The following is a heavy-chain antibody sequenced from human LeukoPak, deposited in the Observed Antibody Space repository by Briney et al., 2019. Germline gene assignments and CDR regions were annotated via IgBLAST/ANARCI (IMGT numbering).Heavy chain of an antibody. J-gene: IGHJ3*02. D-gene: IGHD3-10*01. V-gene: IGHV4-59*01. CDR1: GGSISSYY. Sequence: SETLSLTCTVSGGSISSYYWSWIRQPPGKGLEWIGYIYYSGSTNYNPSLKSRVTISVDTSKNQFSLKLSSVTAADTAVYYCARDGGAKIPDAFDIWGQGTMVTVSS. CDR3: ARDGGAKIPDAFDI. CDR2: IYYSGST.